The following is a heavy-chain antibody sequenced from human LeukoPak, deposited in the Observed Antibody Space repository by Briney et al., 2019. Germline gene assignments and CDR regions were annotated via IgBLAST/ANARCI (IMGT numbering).Heavy chain of an antibody. CDR1: GGSISGYY. CDR3: ARLHSSRAEEFDP. CDR2: IYYTGIT. J-gene: IGHJ5*02. Sequence: PSETLPPTCTVSGGSISGYYWSWIRQSPGKGLGWVGYIYYTGITAYNPSLGSRVTISVDRSNNQFSLRLASVTAADTAVYYCARLHSSRAEEFDPWGQGTLVTVSS. V-gene: IGHV4-59*01.